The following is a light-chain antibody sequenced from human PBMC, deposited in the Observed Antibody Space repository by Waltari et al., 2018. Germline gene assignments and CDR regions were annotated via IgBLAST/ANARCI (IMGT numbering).Light chain of an antibody. V-gene: IGLV2-14*01. CDR2: EVS. Sequence: QSALTQPASVSGSPGQSITISCTATSSDVGGFTYVSWYQQHPGKAPKVMIYEVSNRPSGVSNRFSGSKSGKTASLTISGLQAEDEADYYCTSYTTSSTWVFGGGTKLTVL. CDR1: SSDVGGFTY. J-gene: IGLJ3*02. CDR3: TSYTTSSTWV.